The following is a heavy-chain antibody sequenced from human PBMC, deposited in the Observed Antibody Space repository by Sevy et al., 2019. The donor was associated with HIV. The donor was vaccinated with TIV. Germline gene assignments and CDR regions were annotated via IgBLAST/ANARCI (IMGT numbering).Heavy chain of an antibody. D-gene: IGHD2-2*01. Sequence: GGSLRLSCAASGFTFSSYGMHWVRQAPGKGLEWVAVISYDGSSKYYADSVKGRFTISRDNSKNTLYLQMNSLRAEDTAVYYCAKADGYCSSTSCHHFDYWGQGTLVTVSS. CDR1: GFTFSSYG. J-gene: IGHJ4*02. CDR3: AKADGYCSSTSCHHFDY. V-gene: IGHV3-30*18. CDR2: ISYDGSSK.